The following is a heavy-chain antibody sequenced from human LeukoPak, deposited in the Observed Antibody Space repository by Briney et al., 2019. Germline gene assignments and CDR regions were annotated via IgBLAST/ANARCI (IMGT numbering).Heavy chain of an antibody. V-gene: IGHV4-39*01. CDR2: INHSGST. Sequence: SETLSLTCTVSGGSISRSTYYWGWIRQPPGKGLEWIGEINHSGSTNYNPSLKSRVTISVDTSKNQFSLKLSSVTAADTAVYYCARHRVRYSSGWYDYWGQGTLVTVSS. D-gene: IGHD6-19*01. CDR3: ARHRVRYSSGWYDY. J-gene: IGHJ4*02. CDR1: GGSISRSTYY.